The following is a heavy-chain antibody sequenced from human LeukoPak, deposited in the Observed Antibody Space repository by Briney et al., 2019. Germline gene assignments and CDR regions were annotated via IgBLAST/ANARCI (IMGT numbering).Heavy chain of an antibody. CDR1: GGSISSYY. Sequence: PSETLSLTCTVSGGSISSYYWSWIRQPAGKGLEWIGRIYTSGSTNYNPSLKSRVTMSVDTSKNQFSLKLSSVTAADTAVYYCTTDWWGQQAAGAVKGAEGDCQLWGQGTLVTVSS. J-gene: IGHJ1*01. CDR2: IYTSGST. CDR3: TTDWWGQQAAGAVKGAEGDCQL. V-gene: IGHV4-4*07. D-gene: IGHD6-13*01.